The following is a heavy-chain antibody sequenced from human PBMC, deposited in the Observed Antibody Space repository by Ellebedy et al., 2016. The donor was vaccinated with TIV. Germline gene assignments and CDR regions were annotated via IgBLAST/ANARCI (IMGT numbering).Heavy chain of an antibody. V-gene: IGHV3-11*06. CDR1: GFTFNDYY. CDR2: ISSSSTYT. Sequence: WGSLRLSCAASGFTFNDYYMSWIRQAPGKGLEWISYISSSSTYTNYAYSVKGRFTISRDNAQNSLYLQMNSLRAEDTAIYYCARASASGRSGYYLKDAFDTWGQGTMVTVSS. D-gene: IGHD3-22*01. CDR3: ARASASGRSGYYLKDAFDT. J-gene: IGHJ3*02.